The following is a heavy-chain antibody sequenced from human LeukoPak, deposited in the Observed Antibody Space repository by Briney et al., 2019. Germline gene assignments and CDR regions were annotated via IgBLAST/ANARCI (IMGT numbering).Heavy chain of an antibody. CDR1: GYTFTGYY. Sequence: GASVKVSCKASGYTFTGYYMHWVRQAPGQGLEWMGRINPNSGGTNYAQKFQGRVTMTRDTSISTAYMELSRLRSEDTAVYYCARVPPPIAAREFDKYYFDYWGQGTLVTVSS. CDR2: INPNSGGT. V-gene: IGHV1-2*06. D-gene: IGHD6-6*01. CDR3: ARVPPPIAAREFDKYYFDY. J-gene: IGHJ4*02.